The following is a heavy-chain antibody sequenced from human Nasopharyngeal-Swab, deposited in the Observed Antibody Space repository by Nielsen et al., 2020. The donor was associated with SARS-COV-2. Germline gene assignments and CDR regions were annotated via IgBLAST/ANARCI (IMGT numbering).Heavy chain of an antibody. CDR3: ARGLRILYCSGGSCYSGFDY. D-gene: IGHD2-15*01. J-gene: IGHJ4*02. CDR2: INHSGST. V-gene: IGHV4-34*01. CDR1: GGSFSGYY. Sequence: SETLSLTRAVYGGSFSGYYWSWIRQPPGKGLEWIGEINHSGSTNYNPSLKSRVTISVDTSKNQFSLKLSSVTAADTAVYYCARGLRILYCSGGSCYSGFDYWGQGTLVTVSS.